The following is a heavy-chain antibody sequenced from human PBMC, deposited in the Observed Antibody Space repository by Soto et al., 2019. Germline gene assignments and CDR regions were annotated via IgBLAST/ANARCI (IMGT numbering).Heavy chain of an antibody. D-gene: IGHD5-18*01. CDR1: GFTFDDYA. CDR2: ISWNSGSI. CDR3: AKAVGSYGNFDH. V-gene: IGHV3-9*01. Sequence: EVQLVESGGGLVQPGRSLRLSCAASGFTFDDYAMHWVRQAPGKGLEWVSRISWNSGSIGYADSVKGRFTISRDNAKNSLYLQMNSLRAEDTALYYCAKAVGSYGNFDHWGQGTLVTVSS. J-gene: IGHJ4*02.